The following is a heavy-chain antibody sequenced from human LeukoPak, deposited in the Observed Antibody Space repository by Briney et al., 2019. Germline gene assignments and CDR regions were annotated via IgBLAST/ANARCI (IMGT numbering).Heavy chain of an antibody. V-gene: IGHV1-18*01. CDR1: GYTCTSYG. D-gene: IGHD3-22*01. Sequence: ASVKVSCKASGYTCTSYGISWVRQAPGQGLEWMGWISAYNGNTNYAQKLQGRVTMTTDTSTSTAYMELRSLRSDDTAVYYCARDTPEYYYDSSGYYPPDYWGQGTLVTVSS. J-gene: IGHJ4*02. CDR2: ISAYNGNT. CDR3: ARDTPEYYYDSSGYYPPDY.